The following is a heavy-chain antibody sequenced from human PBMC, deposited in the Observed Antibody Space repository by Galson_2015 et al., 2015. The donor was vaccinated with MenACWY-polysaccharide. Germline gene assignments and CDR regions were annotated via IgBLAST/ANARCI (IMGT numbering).Heavy chain of an antibody. V-gene: IGHV4-61*01. D-gene: IGHD6-6*01. CDR3: ARGGGYSSSAGMDY. CDR1: GGSVSSGSCY. Sequence: ATLSLACPVSGGSVSSGSCYWSWIRPPPGQGLEWIGYISYSGSTKYNPSLKSRVTISVDTSKNQFSLKLNSVTGADTAVYYCARGGGYSSSAGMDYWGQGTLFTVSS. J-gene: IGHJ4*02. CDR2: ISYSGST.